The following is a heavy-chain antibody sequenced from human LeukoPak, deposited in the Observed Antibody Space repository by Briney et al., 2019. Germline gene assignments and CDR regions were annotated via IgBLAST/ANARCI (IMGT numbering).Heavy chain of an antibody. Sequence: GGSLRLSCAASGFTFSSYWMHWVRQAPGKGLVWVSRINGDGSTTTYADSVTGRFTISRDNAKNSLYLQMNSLRAEDTAVYYCARGPTTVTLDYWGQGTLVTVSS. D-gene: IGHD4-17*01. J-gene: IGHJ4*02. CDR3: ARGPTTVTLDY. V-gene: IGHV3-74*01. CDR1: GFTFSSYW. CDR2: INGDGSTT.